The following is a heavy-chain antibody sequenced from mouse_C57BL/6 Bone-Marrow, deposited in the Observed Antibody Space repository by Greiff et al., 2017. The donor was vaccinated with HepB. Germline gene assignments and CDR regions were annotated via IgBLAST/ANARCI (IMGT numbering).Heavy chain of an antibody. Sequence: QVQLKESGAELMKPGASVKLSCKATGYTFTGYWIEWVKQRPGHGLEWIGEVLPGSGSTKYNEKFKGKATFTAETSSNTAYMQLSSLTSEDSAMYYCAREGGYDYDAMDYGGQGTSVTVSA. CDR2: VLPGSGST. J-gene: IGHJ4*01. CDR1: GYTFTGYW. CDR3: AREGGYDYDAMDY. V-gene: IGHV1-9*01. D-gene: IGHD2-10*02.